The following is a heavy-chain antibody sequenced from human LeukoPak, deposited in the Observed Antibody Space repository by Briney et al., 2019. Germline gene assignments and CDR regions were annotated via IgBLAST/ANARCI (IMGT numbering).Heavy chain of an antibody. CDR1: GYTFTSYY. D-gene: IGHD2-15*01. J-gene: IGHJ4*02. V-gene: IGHV1-46*01. CDR2: INPSGGST. Sequence: ASVKVSCKASGYTFTSYYMHWVRQAPGQGLEWMGIINPSGGSTSYAQKFQGRVTMTRDTSTSTVYMELSSLRSEDTAVYYCARDVGHSSYCSGGSCYPEVDYCGQGTLVNVSS. CDR3: ARDVGHSSYCSGGSCYPEVDY.